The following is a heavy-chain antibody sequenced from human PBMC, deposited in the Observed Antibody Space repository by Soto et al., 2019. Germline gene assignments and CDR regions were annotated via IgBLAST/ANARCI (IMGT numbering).Heavy chain of an antibody. Sequence: PGGSLILSCAASGFTFSSYAMHWVRQAPGKGLEWVAVISYDGSNKYYADSVKGRFTISRDNSKNTLYLQMNSLRAEDTAVYYCAREAYYYGSGNSHDAFDIWGQGTMVTVSS. CDR2: ISYDGSNK. V-gene: IGHV3-30-3*01. J-gene: IGHJ3*02. D-gene: IGHD3-10*01. CDR1: GFTFSSYA. CDR3: AREAYYYGSGNSHDAFDI.